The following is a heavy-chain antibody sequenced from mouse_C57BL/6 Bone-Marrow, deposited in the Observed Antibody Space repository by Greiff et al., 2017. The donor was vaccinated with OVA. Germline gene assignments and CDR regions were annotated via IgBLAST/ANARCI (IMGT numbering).Heavy chain of an antibody. CDR2: INPSSGYT. CDR1: GYTFTSYW. Sequence: QVQLKQSGAELAKPGASVKLSCKASGYTFTSYWMHWVKQRPGQGLEWIGYINPSSGYTKYNQKFKDKATLTADKSSSTAYMQLSRLTYEDSAVYYCARSSDYGSSAPGFAYWGQGTLVTVSA. D-gene: IGHD1-1*01. J-gene: IGHJ3*01. CDR3: ARSSDYGSSAPGFAY. V-gene: IGHV1-7*01.